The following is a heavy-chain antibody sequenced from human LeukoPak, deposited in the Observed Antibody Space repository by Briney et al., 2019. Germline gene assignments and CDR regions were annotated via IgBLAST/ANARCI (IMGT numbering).Heavy chain of an antibody. CDR2: IIPTFGTA. CDR3: ARVATANYYDSRGYYLDY. V-gene: IGHV1-69*01. D-gene: IGHD3-22*01. CDR1: GGTFSTDA. J-gene: IGHJ4*02. Sequence: SVTVSCKASGGTFSTDAISWVRQAPRPPREWMGGIIPTFGTANYAQKFPGRVTITSDESTSTAYMELSSLRSEDTAVYYCARVATANYYDSRGYYLDYWGQGTLVTVSS.